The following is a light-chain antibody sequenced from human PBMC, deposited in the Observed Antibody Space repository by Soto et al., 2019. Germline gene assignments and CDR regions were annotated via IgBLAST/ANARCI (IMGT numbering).Light chain of an antibody. Sequence: EIVMTQSPSTLSASTGERATLSWRASQSVSSKLAWYQQKPGQAPRLLIYGASTRATGIPARFSGSGSGTDFTLTINSLKSEDSATYYCQQYNDWWTFGQGTKVDIK. CDR1: QSVSSK. CDR3: QQYNDWWT. CDR2: GAS. J-gene: IGKJ1*01. V-gene: IGKV3-15*01.